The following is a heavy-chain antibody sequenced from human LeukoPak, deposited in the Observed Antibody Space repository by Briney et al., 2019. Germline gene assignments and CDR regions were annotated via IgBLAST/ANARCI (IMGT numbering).Heavy chain of an antibody. D-gene: IGHD3-10*01. CDR2: IDRYGDT. J-gene: IGHJ6*03. CDR1: GGSFSGYH. V-gene: IGHV4-34*01. CDR3: ARHIIGRWLGDDYSYYIDV. Sequence: PSETMSLTWAVDGGSFSGYHWSWIRHPAGKGPEWNGEIDRYGDTKYNPSLKSRVTISLDTSKNQFSLKVGSVTAADTAVYYCARHIIGRWLGDDYSYYIDVWGKGTPVTISS.